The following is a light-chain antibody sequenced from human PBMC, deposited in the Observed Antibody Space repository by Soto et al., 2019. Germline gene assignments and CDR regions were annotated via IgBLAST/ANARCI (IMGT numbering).Light chain of an antibody. CDR1: SGDVGGYDY. CDR2: EVT. CDR3: SSYTSRTSLSFV. Sequence: QSALTQPASVSGSPGQSITISCTGTSGDVGGYDYVSWYQQHPGKAPKLMIYEVTNRPSGVSNRFSGSRSGNTASLTISGLLAEDEADYYCSSYTSRTSLSFVXGAGTKSPS. J-gene: IGLJ1*01. V-gene: IGLV2-14*01.